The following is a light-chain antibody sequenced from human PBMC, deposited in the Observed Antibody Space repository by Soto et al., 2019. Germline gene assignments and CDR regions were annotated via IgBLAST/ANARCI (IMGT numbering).Light chain of an antibody. Sequence: VLAQCPDPRALSPGEKATLSCRASRDIKRYLDWYQQKPGQAPRLLIYGASNRATGIPDRFSGSGSGTDFTLTISRLEPEDFAVYYCQPYGLSGTFGQGTKLDI. CDR3: QPYGLSGT. CDR2: GAS. V-gene: IGKV3-20*01. J-gene: IGKJ1*01. CDR1: RDIKRY.